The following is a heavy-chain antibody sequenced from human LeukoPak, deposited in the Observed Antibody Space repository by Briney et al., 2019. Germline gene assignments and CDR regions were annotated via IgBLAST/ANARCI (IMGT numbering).Heavy chain of an antibody. CDR3: VRGVGVSRFNYFDP. V-gene: IGHV3-33*01. J-gene: IGHJ5*02. Sequence: GRSLTLSCAASGFTFSSFGMHWVRQAPGEGMEWLAVIWYDASNKYYADSVKGRFTISRDNSKNTLYLQMNSLRDDDTAVYYCVRGVGVSRFNYFDPWGQGTLVTVSS. D-gene: IGHD5-24*01. CDR1: GFTFSSFG. CDR2: IWYDASNK.